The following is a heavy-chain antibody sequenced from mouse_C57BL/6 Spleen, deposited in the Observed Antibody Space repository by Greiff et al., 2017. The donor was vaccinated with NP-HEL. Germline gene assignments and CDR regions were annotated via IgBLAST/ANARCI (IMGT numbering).Heavy chain of an antibody. Sequence: VQLQQSGAELVRPGASVTLSCKASGYTFTDYEMHWVKQTPVHGLEWIGAIDPETGGTAYNQKFKGKAILTADKSSSTAYMELRSLTSEDSAVYYCTRWDYGSSWGYWGQGTTLTVSS. CDR3: TRWDYGSSWGY. J-gene: IGHJ2*01. CDR2: IDPETGGT. V-gene: IGHV1-15*01. CDR1: GYTFTDYE. D-gene: IGHD1-1*01.